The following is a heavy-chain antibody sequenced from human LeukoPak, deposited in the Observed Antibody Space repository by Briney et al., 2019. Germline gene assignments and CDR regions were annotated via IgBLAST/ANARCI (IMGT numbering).Heavy chain of an antibody. J-gene: IGHJ3*01. CDR1: SGSISTSNYY. V-gene: IGHV4-39*07. D-gene: IGHD2/OR15-2a*01. CDR2: IFYSGST. CDR3: SKSKGFGFVNN. Sequence: SETLSLTCTVSSGSISTSNYYWGWVRQPPGKALEWIGNIFYSGSTYYSPSLRSRVTISLDTSRNQFSLKLNSVTAADTAVYFRSKSKGFGFVNNWGQGTMVTVSS.